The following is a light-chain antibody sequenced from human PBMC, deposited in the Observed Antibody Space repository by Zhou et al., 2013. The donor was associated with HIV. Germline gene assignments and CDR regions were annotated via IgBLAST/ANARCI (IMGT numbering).Light chain of an antibody. J-gene: IGKJ5*01. CDR2: GVS. V-gene: IGKV1-16*01. Sequence: DIQMTQSPSTLTAAVGDRVTVTCRASQDITTYLAWFQQKPARAPKSLIYGVSNLHXGVPSRFSGSGSGRNFTLTINSLQPEDFAVYHCQQYRSYPLTFG. CDR1: QDITTY. CDR3: QQYRSYPLT.